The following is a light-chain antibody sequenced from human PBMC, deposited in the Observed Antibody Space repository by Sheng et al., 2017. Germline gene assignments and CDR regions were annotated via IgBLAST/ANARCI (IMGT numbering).Light chain of an antibody. J-gene: IGLJ3*02. CDR1: TGPVTNANH. CDR3: LLYYGDIGV. V-gene: IGLV7-43*01. Sequence: QTVVTQEPSLTVSPGGTVTLTCASSTGPVTNANHPAWFQQKPGQAPRAVIYSTDSKHLSTPVHFSGSLLGGKAALTLSGVQPEDEGAYYCLLYYGDIGVFGGGTTLTVL. CDR2: STD.